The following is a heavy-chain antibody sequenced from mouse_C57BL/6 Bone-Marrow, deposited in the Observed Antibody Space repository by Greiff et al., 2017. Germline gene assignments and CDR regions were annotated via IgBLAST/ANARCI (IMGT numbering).Heavy chain of an antibody. Sequence: VHVQQSGPELVKPGASVKISCKASGYSFTGYYMNWVKQSPEKSLEWIGEINPCTGGTNYNQKFKDKATLTVDKSSSTAYMQLKSLTTEDSAVYYGARGEETVWGTGTTVTVSA. CDR1: GYSFTGYY. CDR2: INPCTGGT. J-gene: IGHJ1*03. V-gene: IGHV1-42*01. CDR3: ARGEETV.